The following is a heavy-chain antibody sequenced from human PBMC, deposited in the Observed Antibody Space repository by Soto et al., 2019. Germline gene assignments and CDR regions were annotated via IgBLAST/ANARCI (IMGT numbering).Heavy chain of an antibody. V-gene: IGHV1-69*13. D-gene: IGHD2-15*01. CDR2: IIPIFGTA. Sequence: SVKVSCKASGGTFCSYAITWVRQAPGQGLEWMGGIIPIFGTANYAQKFQGRVTITADESTSTAYMELSSLRSEDTAVYYCARESSGGFSPWPYFDYWGQGTLVTVSS. CDR3: ARESSGGFSPWPYFDY. J-gene: IGHJ4*02. CDR1: GGTFCSYA.